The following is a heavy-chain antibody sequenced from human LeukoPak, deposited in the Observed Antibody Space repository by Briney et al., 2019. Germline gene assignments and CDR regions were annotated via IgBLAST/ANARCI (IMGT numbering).Heavy chain of an antibody. CDR3: ARDKDTAMAFLDY. CDR2: INPSGGST. J-gene: IGHJ4*02. V-gene: IGHV1-46*01. Sequence: ASVKVSCKAYGYTFTSYYMHWERQAPGQWLEWMGIINPSGGSTSDAQKFQGRVTMTRDTSTNTVYMELSSLRSDDTAVYYCARDKDTAMAFLDYWGQGTLVTVSS. D-gene: IGHD5-18*01. CDR1: GYTFTSYY.